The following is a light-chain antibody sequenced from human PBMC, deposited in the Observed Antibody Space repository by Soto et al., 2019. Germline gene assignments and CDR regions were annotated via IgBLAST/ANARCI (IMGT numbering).Light chain of an antibody. CDR1: QGIGSY. CDR2: AAS. Sequence: DIQLTQSPSFLSASVGDRFTITCRASQGIGSYLAWYQQRPGKAPKLLIYAASTLQSGVPSRFSGSGSGTEFTLTISSLQPEDFATYYCQQLNSYPLTFGGGTKVEIK. J-gene: IGKJ4*01. V-gene: IGKV1-9*01. CDR3: QQLNSYPLT.